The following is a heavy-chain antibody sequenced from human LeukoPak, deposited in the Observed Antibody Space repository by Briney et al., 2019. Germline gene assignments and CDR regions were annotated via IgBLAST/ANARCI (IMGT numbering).Heavy chain of an antibody. V-gene: IGHV3-30-3*01. CDR1: GFTFSSYA. CDR3: ARDDCVMDYYYGMDV. Sequence: GGSLRLSCAASGFTFSSYAMHWVRQAPGKGLEWVAVISYDGSNKYYADSVKGRVTISRDNSKNTLYLQMNSLRAEDTAVYYCARDDCVMDYYYGMDVWGQGTTVTVSS. CDR2: ISYDGSNK. D-gene: IGHD3-16*01. J-gene: IGHJ6*02.